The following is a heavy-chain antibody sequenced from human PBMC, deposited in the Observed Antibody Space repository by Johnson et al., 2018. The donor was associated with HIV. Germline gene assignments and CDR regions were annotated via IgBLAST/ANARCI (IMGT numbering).Heavy chain of an antibody. CDR1: QFTFSSYY. Sequence: VQLVESGRGLAKPAWSPRLSCAASQFTFSSYYMNWVRQAPGKGLEWVSVIYSGGTTYNADAVKGRFAISRDNSKNTLYLQMNSLRAEDTAFYYCARDQKSSWYPREDAFDIWGQGTMVTVSS. V-gene: IGHV3-66*01. CDR3: ARDQKSSWYPREDAFDI. D-gene: IGHD6-13*01. CDR2: IYSGGTT. J-gene: IGHJ3*02.